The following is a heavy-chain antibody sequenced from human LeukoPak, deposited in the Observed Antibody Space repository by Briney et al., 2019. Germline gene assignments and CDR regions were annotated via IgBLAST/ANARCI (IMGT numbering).Heavy chain of an antibody. CDR3: AKVFSSGCDY. CDR1: GFTFDDYA. Sequence: GRSLRLSCAASGFTFDDYAMHWVRQAPGKGLEWVSGISWNSGSIGYADSVKGRFTISRDNAKNSLYLQVNSLRAEDTALYYCAKVFSSGCDYWGQGTLVTVSS. V-gene: IGHV3-9*01. D-gene: IGHD6-19*01. CDR2: ISWNSGSI. J-gene: IGHJ4*02.